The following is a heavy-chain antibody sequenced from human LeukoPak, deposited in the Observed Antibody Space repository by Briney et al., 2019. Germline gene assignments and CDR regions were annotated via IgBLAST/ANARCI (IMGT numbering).Heavy chain of an antibody. CDR2: ITSSGRYI. CDR1: GFTFTNYN. Sequence: GGSLRLSCAASGFTFTNYNMDWVRQAAGKGLEGVSSITSSGRYIDYADSVKGRFTISRDTAKNSLYLQMNSLRAEDTAVYYCARDCGSYTLEYWGQGTLVTVSS. CDR3: ARDCGSYTLEY. J-gene: IGHJ4*02. V-gene: IGHV3-21*01. D-gene: IGHD1-26*01.